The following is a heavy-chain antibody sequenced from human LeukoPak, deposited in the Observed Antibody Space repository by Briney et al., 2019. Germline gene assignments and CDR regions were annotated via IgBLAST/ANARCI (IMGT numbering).Heavy chain of an antibody. CDR3: ARDPSASMVRGVAFDY. Sequence: HPGGSLRLSCAASGFTFSSYAMHWVRQAPGKGLEYVSAICSNGGSTYYANSVKGRFTISRDNSKNTLYLQMGSLRAEDMAVYYCARDPSASMVRGVAFDYWGQGTLVTVSS. J-gene: IGHJ4*02. V-gene: IGHV3-64*01. D-gene: IGHD3-10*01. CDR2: ICSNGGST. CDR1: GFTFSSYA.